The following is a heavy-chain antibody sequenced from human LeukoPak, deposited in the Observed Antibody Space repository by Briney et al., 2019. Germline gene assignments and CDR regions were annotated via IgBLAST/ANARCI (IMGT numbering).Heavy chain of an antibody. CDR1: GYTFTGYY. D-gene: IGHD6-6*01. J-gene: IGHJ6*03. Sequence: ASVKVSCKASGYTFTGYYMHWVRQAPGQGLGWMGWINPNSGGTNYAQKFQGRVTMTTDTSTSTAYMELRSLRSDDTAVYYCARAALYYYYYYMDVWGKGTTVTVSS. CDR3: ARAALYYYYYYMDV. V-gene: IGHV1-2*02. CDR2: INPNSGGT.